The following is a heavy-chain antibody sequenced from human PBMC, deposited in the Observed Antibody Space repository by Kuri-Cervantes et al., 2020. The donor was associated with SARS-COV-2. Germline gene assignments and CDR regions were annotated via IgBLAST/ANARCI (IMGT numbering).Heavy chain of an antibody. CDR1: GFTFSSYA. CDR2: IRYDGSNK. V-gene: IGHV3-33*08. Sequence: GGSLRLSCAASGFTFSSYAMHWVRQAPGKGLEWVAFIRYDGSNKYYADSVKGRFTISRDNAKNSLYLQMNSLRAEDTAVYYCARTWIQLWLLDYWGQGTLVTVSS. CDR3: ARTWIQLWLLDY. D-gene: IGHD5-18*01. J-gene: IGHJ4*02.